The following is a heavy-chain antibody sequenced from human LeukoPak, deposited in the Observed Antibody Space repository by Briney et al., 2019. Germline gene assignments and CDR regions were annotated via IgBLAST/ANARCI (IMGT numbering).Heavy chain of an antibody. J-gene: IGHJ3*02. CDR1: GFTFSSYS. V-gene: IGHV3-7*01. CDR2: IKQDGSEK. Sequence: PGGSLRLSCAASGFTFSSYSMNWVRQAPGKGLEWVANIKQDGSEKYYVDSVKGRFTISRDNAKNSLYLQMNSLRAEDTAVYYCARLDSASSRGDAFHIWGQGTMVTVSS. D-gene: IGHD1-26*01. CDR3: ARLDSASSRGDAFHI.